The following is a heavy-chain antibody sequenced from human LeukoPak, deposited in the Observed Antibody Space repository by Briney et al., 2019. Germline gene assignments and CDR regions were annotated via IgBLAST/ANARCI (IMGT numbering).Heavy chain of an antibody. V-gene: IGHV4-59*01. Sequence: SETLSLTCTVSGGSTSSYYWSWIRQPPGKGLEWIGYIYYSGSTNYNPSLKSRVTISVDTSKNQFSLKLSSVTAADTAVYYCARDSSGRPLDYWGQGTLVTVSS. J-gene: IGHJ4*02. D-gene: IGHD6-19*01. CDR1: GGSTSSYY. CDR2: IYYSGST. CDR3: ARDSSGRPLDY.